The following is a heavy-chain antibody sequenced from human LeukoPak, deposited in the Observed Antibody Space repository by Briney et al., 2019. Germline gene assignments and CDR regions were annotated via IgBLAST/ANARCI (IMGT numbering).Heavy chain of an antibody. CDR3: ARERIVGATDFDY. V-gene: IGHV3-7*01. J-gene: IGHJ4*02. CDR1: GFTFDNYW. D-gene: IGHD1-26*01. CDR2: IKPDGSEK. Sequence: GGSLRLSCVASGFTFDNYWMTWVRQAPGKGLEWVANIKPDGSEKHYVDSVEGRFTISRDSAKNSLFLQMNSLRVEDTAVYYCARERIVGATDFDYWGQGTLVTVSS.